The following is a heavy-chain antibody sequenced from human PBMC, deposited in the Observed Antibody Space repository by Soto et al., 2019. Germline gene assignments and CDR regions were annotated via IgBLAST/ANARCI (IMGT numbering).Heavy chain of an antibody. V-gene: IGHV4-61*01. D-gene: IGHD3-22*01. CDR1: GGSVSSGIYY. J-gene: IGHJ5*02. Sequence: PSETLSLTCTVSGGSVSSGIYYWSWIRHPPGKGLQWIGYIYSSGTTNYNPSLKSRVTISVDTSKNQFSLKLNSVTAADTAVYYCARSGLALPYSASHWFDPWGHGTLVTVSS. CDR3: ARSGLALPYSASHWFDP. CDR2: IYSSGTT.